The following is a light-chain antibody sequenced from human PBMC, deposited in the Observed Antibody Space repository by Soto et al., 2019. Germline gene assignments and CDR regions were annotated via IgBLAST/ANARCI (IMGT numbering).Light chain of an antibody. J-gene: IGLJ1*01. Sequence: QSALTQPASVSGSPGQSITISCAGASSDVGGYNYVSWYQQHPGKGPKLMIYDVNNRPLGVSDRFSGSKSGNTASLTISGLQAEDEADYYCSSYTSSITDVFGTGTKLTVL. CDR2: DVN. V-gene: IGLV2-14*03. CDR1: SSDVGGYNY. CDR3: SSYTSSITDV.